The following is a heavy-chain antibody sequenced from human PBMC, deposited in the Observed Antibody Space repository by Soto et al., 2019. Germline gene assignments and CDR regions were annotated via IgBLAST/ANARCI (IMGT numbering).Heavy chain of an antibody. J-gene: IGHJ4*02. CDR1: GFTFSSYA. CDR3: ARPNSGQYYFDY. V-gene: IGHV3-23*01. Sequence: PGGSLRLSCAASGFTFSSYAMSWVRQAPGKGLEWVSAISGSGGSTYYADSVKGRFTISRDNAKNSLYLQMNSLRAEDTAVYYCARPNSGQYYFDYWGQGTLVTVPS. CDR2: ISGSGGST. D-gene: IGHD5-12*01.